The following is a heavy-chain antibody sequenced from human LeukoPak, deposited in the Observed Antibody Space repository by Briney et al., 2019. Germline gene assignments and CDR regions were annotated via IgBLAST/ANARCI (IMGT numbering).Heavy chain of an antibody. CDR3: TTAPGYGDYDDY. CDR1: GFTFSNAW. Sequence: GGSLRLSCAASGFTFSNAWMSWVHQAPGKGLEWVGRIKSKTDGGTTDYAAPVKGRFTISRDDSKNTLYLQMNSLKTEDTAVYYCTTAPGYGDYDDYWGQGTLVTVSS. V-gene: IGHV3-15*01. CDR2: IKSKTDGGTT. J-gene: IGHJ4*02. D-gene: IGHD4-17*01.